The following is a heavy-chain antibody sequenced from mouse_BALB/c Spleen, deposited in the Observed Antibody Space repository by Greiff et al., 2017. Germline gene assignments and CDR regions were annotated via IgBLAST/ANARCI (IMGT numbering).Heavy chain of an antibody. J-gene: IGHJ3*01. D-gene: IGHD3-1*01. Sequence: QVQLQQPGAELVKPGASVKLSCKASGYTFTSYWMHWVKQRPGQGLEWIGEINPSNGRTNYNEKFKSKATLTVDKSSSTAYMQLSSLTSEDSAVYYCARSGLGWFADWGQGTLVTVSA. CDR3: ARSGLGWFAD. V-gene: IGHV1S81*02. CDR1: GYTFTSYW. CDR2: INPSNGRT.